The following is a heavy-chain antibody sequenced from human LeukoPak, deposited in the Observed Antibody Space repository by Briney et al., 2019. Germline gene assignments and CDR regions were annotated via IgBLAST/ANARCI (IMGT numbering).Heavy chain of an antibody. J-gene: IGHJ4*02. CDR3: ARQY. V-gene: IGHV5-51*01. CDR1: GDTFTNHW. Sequence: GESLKISCKGSGDTFTNHWIGWVRQMPGEGLEWMGIIYPGDSDTKYSPSFQGHVTISVDKSISTAYLQWSSLKASDTAMYYCARQYWGQGTLVTVSS. CDR2: IYPGDSDT.